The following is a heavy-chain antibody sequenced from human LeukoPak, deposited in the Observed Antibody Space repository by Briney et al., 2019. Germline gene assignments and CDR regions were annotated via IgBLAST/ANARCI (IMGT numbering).Heavy chain of an antibody. CDR2: IYYSGST. CDR3: ARHGATMIVVEQNWFDP. CDR1: GGSISSYY. V-gene: IGHV4-59*08. J-gene: IGHJ5*02. D-gene: IGHD3-22*01. Sequence: PSETLSLTCTVSGGSISSYYWSWIRQPPGKGLEWIGYIYYSGSTNYNPSLKSRVTISVDTSKNQFSLKLSSVTAADTAVYYCARHGATMIVVEQNWFDPWGQGTLVTVSS.